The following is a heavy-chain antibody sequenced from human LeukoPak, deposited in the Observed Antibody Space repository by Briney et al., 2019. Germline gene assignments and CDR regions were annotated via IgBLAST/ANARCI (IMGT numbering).Heavy chain of an antibody. CDR1: GFTFSDYS. Sequence: GESLRLSCAASGFTFSDYSMNWVRQAPGKGLEWVSYIDGSGDTIYYADSVKGRFTISRDNAKNSLSLQMNSLRVEDTAVYYCARIGYTSSSNDYWGQGTLVTVSS. D-gene: IGHD2-15*01. J-gene: IGHJ4*02. CDR3: ARIGYTSSSNDY. V-gene: IGHV3-48*04. CDR2: IDGSGDTI.